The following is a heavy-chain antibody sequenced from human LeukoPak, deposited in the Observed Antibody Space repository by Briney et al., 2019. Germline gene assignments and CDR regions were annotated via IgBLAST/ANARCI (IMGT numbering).Heavy chain of an antibody. CDR2: IYYSGST. CDR3: ASGRDGYNSN. Sequence: SETLSLTCTVSGGSISSSSYYWGWIRQPPGKGLGWIESIYYSGSTYYNPSLKSRVTISVDTSKNQFSLKLSSVTAADTAVYYCASGRDGYNSNWGQGTLVTVSS. CDR1: GGSISSSSYY. V-gene: IGHV4-39*07. J-gene: IGHJ4*02. D-gene: IGHD5-24*01.